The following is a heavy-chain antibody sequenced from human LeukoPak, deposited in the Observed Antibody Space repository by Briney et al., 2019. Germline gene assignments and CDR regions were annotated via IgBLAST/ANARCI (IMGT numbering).Heavy chain of an antibody. J-gene: IGHJ4*02. Sequence: GRSLRLSCAASGFTFSSYGMHWVRQAPGKGLEWVAVISYDGSNKYYADSVKGRFTISRDNSKNTLYLQMNSLRAEDTAVYYCAIERIVGVNWGQGTLATVSS. CDR3: AIERIVGVN. CDR1: GFTFSSYG. CDR2: ISYDGSNK. V-gene: IGHV3-30*03. D-gene: IGHD3-22*01.